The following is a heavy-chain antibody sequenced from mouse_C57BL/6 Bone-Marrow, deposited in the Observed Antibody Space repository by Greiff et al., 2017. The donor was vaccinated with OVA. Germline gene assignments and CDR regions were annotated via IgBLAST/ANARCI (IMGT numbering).Heavy chain of an antibody. V-gene: IGHV1-61*01. CDR3: AREGYYPYYFDY. CDR1: GYTFTSYW. J-gene: IGHJ2*01. D-gene: IGHD2-3*01. Sequence: QVQLQKPGAELVRPGSSVKLSCKASGYTFTSYWMDWVKQRPGQGLEWIGNIYPSDSETHYNQKFKDKATLTVDKSSSTAYMQLSSLTSEDSAVYYCAREGYYPYYFDYWGQGTTLTVSS. CDR2: IYPSDSET.